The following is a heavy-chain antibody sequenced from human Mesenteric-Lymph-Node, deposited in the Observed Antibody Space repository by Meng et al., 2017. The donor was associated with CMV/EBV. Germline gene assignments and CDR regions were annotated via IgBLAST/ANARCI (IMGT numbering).Heavy chain of an antibody. CDR3: GNSGGSWAHDY. Sequence: GGSLRLSCAVSGFPFTNYAMSWVRQAPGKGPEWVSSITGSGTTIDYADSVKGRFTISRDNSKNTLYRQMDSLRAEDTALYYCGNSGGSWAHDYWGQGTLVTVSS. J-gene: IGHJ4*02. CDR1: GFPFTNYA. D-gene: IGHD2-15*01. V-gene: IGHV3-23*01. CDR2: ITGSGTTI.